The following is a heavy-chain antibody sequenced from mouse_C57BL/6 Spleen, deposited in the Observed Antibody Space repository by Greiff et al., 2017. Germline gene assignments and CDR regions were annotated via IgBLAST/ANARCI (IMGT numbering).Heavy chain of an antibody. CDR2: IYPGDGDT. V-gene: IGHV1-82*01. Sequence: QVQLQQSGPELVKPGASVKISCKASGYAFSSSWMNWVKQRPGKGLEWIGRIYPGDGDTNYNGKFKGKATLTADKSSSTAYMQLSSLTSEDSAVYFCARYNWAYWYFDVWGTGTTVTVSS. D-gene: IGHD4-1*01. CDR1: GYAFSSSW. CDR3: ARYNWAYWYFDV. J-gene: IGHJ1*03.